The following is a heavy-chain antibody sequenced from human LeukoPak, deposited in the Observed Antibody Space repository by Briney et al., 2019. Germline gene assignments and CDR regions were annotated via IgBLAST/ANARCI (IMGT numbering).Heavy chain of an antibody. J-gene: IGHJ4*02. V-gene: IGHV1-8*01. D-gene: IGHD5-12*01. CDR2: MNPDSGNT. CDR1: GYTFNSYD. CDR3: ARRSGYEDFDY. Sequence: ASVRVSCKASGYTFNSYDINWVRQATGQGLEWMGWMNPDSGNTGYAQNFQDRITMTRSTSIGTAYMELSSLTSEDTAVYYCARRSGYEDFDYWGQGTLVTVSS.